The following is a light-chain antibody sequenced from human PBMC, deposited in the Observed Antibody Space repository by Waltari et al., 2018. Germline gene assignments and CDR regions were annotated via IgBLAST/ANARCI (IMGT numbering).Light chain of an antibody. Sequence: AIRITQSPSSLSASTGDRVTITCRESQGIRSYLAWYQQKPGKAPKVLIYAASTLQSGVPSRFCGSGSGTDFTLTISCLQSEDFAIYYCQQYYSSPATFGQGTKVEIK. CDR3: QQYYSSPAT. CDR2: AAS. CDR1: QGIRSY. V-gene: IGKV1-8*01. J-gene: IGKJ1*01.